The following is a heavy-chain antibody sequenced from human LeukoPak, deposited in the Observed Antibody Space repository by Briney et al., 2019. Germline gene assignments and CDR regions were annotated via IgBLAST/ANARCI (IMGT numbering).Heavy chain of an antibody. J-gene: IGHJ6*03. CDR2: LYNSGSP. V-gene: IGHV4-39*01. D-gene: IGHD6-6*01. Sequence: PSETLSLTSSVSGGSISSSSYYWGWIRQPPGKGLEWIGTLYNSGSPYYNPSLKSRVTMSVDTSKNQFSLKLTSVTAADTAIYYCARSATLEYSSSWYYYYMDFWGKGTTVTVSS. CDR3: ARSATLEYSSSWYYYYMDF. CDR1: GGSISSSSYY.